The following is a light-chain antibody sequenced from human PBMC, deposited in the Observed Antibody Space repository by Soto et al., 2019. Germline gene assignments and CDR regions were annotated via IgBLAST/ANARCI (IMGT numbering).Light chain of an antibody. CDR2: DAS. J-gene: IGKJ1*01. V-gene: IGKV3-20*01. CDR1: ESVVSSY. Sequence: EIVLTQSPGTLSLAPGEGASLSCRATESVVSSYLAWYQLKPGQAPRLLIYDASSRATGIPDRFSGSGSGTDFTLTISRLEPEDFAVYYCQQYGSSGTFGQGTKVDIK. CDR3: QQYGSSGT.